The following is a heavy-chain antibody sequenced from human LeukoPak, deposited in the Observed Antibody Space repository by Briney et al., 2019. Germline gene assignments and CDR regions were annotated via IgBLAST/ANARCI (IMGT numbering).Heavy chain of an antibody. D-gene: IGHD2-2*01. Sequence: GGSLRLSCAASGFTFSSYEMNWVRQAPGKGLEWVSYISSSGSTIYYADSVKGRFTISRDNSKNTLYMQMNSLRAEDTAVYYCAKDYHDIVVVPAAIMDYWGQGTLVTVSS. CDR3: AKDYHDIVVVPAAIMDY. CDR2: ISSSGSTI. V-gene: IGHV3-48*03. CDR1: GFTFSSYE. J-gene: IGHJ4*02.